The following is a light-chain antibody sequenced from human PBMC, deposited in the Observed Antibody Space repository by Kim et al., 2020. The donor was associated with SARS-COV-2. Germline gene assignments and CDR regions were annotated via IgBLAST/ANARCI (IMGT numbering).Light chain of an antibody. J-gene: IGLJ3*02. CDR3: QSYDSSNWV. V-gene: IGLV6-57*03. CDR1: SGSIASKY. CDR2: EDN. Sequence: GKTVTSSCTRSSGSIASKYVQWYQQRPGSAPTTVIYEDNHRPSGVPDRFSGSIDSSSNSASLTISGLKTEDEADYYCQSYDSSNWVFGGGTQLTVL.